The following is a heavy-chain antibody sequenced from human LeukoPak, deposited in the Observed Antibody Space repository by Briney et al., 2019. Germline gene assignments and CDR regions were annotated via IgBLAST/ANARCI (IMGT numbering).Heavy chain of an antibody. CDR2: IIPIFGTA. J-gene: IGHJ5*02. D-gene: IGHD6-13*01. V-gene: IGHV1-69*13. CDR1: GGTFSSYA. CDR3: ARGYSSSWDLNWFDP. Sequence: ASVTVSCTASGGTFSSYAISWVRQAPGQGLEWMGGIIPIFGTANYAQKFQGRVTITADESTSTAYMELSSLRSEDTAVYYCARGYSSSWDLNWFDPWGQGTLVTVSS.